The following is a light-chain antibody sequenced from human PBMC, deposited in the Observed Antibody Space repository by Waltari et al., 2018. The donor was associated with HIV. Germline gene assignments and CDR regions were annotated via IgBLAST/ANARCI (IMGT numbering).Light chain of an antibody. CDR1: QSVGVF. CDR2: EAS. Sequence: PGDRATLSCRASQSVGVFLAWYQHKPGQPPRLLIHEASNRATGVPARFSGSGSGTDFTLTISSLEPEDFAVYYCQYRHNWPPLTFGGGTEVEIK. CDR3: QYRHNWPPLT. J-gene: IGKJ4*01. V-gene: IGKV3-11*01.